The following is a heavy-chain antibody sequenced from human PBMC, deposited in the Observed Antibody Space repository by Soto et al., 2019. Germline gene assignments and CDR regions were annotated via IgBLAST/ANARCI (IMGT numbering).Heavy chain of an antibody. CDR2: IYYSGST. J-gene: IGHJ4*02. CDR1: GGSISSGDYY. D-gene: IGHD2-15*01. V-gene: IGHV4-30-4*01. CDR3: ARGREEWWWTFDY. Sequence: SETLSLTCTVSGGSISSGDYYWSWIRQPPGKGLEWIGYIYYSGSTYYNPSLKSRVTISVDTSKNQFSLKLSSVTAADTAVYYCARGREEWWWTFDYWGQGTLVTVSS.